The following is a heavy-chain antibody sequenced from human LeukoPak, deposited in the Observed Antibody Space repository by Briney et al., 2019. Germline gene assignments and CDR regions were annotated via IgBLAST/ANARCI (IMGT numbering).Heavy chain of an antibody. Sequence: ASVKVSCKASGYTFTGYYMHWVRQAPGQGLEWMGWINPNSGGTNYAQKFQGRVTMTRDTSISTAYMELSRLRSDDTAVYYCARAITPLNYHDSSGFPLIWGQGTLVTVSS. CDR3: ARAITPLNYHDSSGFPLI. V-gene: IGHV1-2*02. D-gene: IGHD3-22*01. CDR2: INPNSGGT. J-gene: IGHJ4*02. CDR1: GYTFTGYY.